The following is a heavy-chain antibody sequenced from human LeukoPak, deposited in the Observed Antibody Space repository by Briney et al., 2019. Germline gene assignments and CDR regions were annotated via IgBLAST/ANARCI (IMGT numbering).Heavy chain of an antibody. Sequence: ASVKVSCKASGGTFSSYAINWVRQATGQGLEWMGWMNTKSGNTGHAQKFQGRVTITRDTSINTVYMELSSLRSEDTALYFCARVDGSPDYWGQGTLVTVSS. CDR1: GGTFSSYA. J-gene: IGHJ4*02. CDR2: MNTKSGNT. V-gene: IGHV1-8*03. CDR3: ARVDGSPDY. D-gene: IGHD2-15*01.